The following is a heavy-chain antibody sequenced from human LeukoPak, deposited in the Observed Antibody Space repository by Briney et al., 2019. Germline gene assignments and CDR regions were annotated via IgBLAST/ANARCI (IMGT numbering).Heavy chain of an antibody. CDR3: AKRITVTYFNDY. V-gene: IGHV3-23*01. D-gene: IGHD4-17*01. CDR1: GFTFSSYA. J-gene: IGHJ4*02. CDR2: IGGSGGST. Sequence: GGSLRLSCAASGFTFSSYAMGWVRHAPGEGLECVSGIGGSGGSTYYGDSVGGGFTISRDFSENTLYLQMNSQRAEDTAVYYCAKRITVTYFNDYWGQGTLVTVSS.